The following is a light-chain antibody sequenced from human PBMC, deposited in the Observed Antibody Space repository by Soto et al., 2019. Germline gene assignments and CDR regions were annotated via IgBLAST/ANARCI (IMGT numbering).Light chain of an antibody. CDR1: QSISSW. Sequence: DIPMTQSPSTLSASVGDRVTITCRASQSISSWLAWYQQKPGKAPKLLIYKASNLESGVPSRFSGSGSETEFTLTISSLQPDDFATYYCQQYNSYPRTFGQGTKVEIK. V-gene: IGKV1-5*03. CDR3: QQYNSYPRT. J-gene: IGKJ1*01. CDR2: KAS.